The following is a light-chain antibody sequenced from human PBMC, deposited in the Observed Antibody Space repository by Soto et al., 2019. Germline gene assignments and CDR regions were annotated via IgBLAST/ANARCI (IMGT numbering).Light chain of an antibody. CDR1: SSDIGAYNF. V-gene: IGLV2-14*03. CDR2: DVN. CDR3: TSWTTSITTI. Sequence: QSALTQPASVSGSPGQSITISCTGTSSDIGAYNFVSWYQQHPGKAPKLMLYDVNIRPSGVSNRFSGSKSGNTASLTISGLQAEDEADYYCTSWTTSITTIFGGGTKVTVL. J-gene: IGLJ2*01.